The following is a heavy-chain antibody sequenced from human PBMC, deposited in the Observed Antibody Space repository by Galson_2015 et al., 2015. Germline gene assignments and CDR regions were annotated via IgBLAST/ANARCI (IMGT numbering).Heavy chain of an antibody. CDR2: IDWDDDK. CDR3: TLFGWSERLLWFGELSGAFEI. J-gene: IGHJ3*02. Sequence: ALVNPTQALTLTCTFSGFSLSTRGLRVSWIRQPPGKALEWLARIDWDDDKFYSTSLKTRLTISKDTSKNQGVLTMTSMDPVDTATYYCTLFGWSERLLWFGELSGAFEIWGQGTMVTVSS. V-gene: IGHV2-70*04. CDR1: GFSLSTRGLR. D-gene: IGHD3-10*01.